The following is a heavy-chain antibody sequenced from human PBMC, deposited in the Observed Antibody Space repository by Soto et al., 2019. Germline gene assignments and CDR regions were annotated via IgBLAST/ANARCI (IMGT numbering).Heavy chain of an antibody. Sequence: SVKVSCKASGGTFSSYAISWVRQAPGQGLEWMGEITPIFGTANYAQKFQGRVTITADESTSTAYMELSSLRSEDTAVYYCARDILSPSRRTYYYDSSGSHAFDIWGQGTMVTVSS. CDR1: GGTFSSYA. CDR3: ARDILSPSRRTYYYDSSGSHAFDI. D-gene: IGHD3-22*01. V-gene: IGHV1-69*13. J-gene: IGHJ3*02. CDR2: ITPIFGTA.